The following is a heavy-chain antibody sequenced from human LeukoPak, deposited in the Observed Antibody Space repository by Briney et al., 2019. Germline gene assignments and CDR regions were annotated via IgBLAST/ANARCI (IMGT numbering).Heavy chain of an antibody. D-gene: IGHD6-19*01. Sequence: GGSLRLSCEASGFTFSSYAMHWVRQATGKGLEWVAVISYDGSNKYYADSVKGRFTISRDNSKNTLYLQMNSLRAEDTAVYYCARERGYSSGAFDYWGQGTLVTVSS. CDR3: ARERGYSSGAFDY. J-gene: IGHJ4*02. CDR1: GFTFSSYA. V-gene: IGHV3-30*04. CDR2: ISYDGSNK.